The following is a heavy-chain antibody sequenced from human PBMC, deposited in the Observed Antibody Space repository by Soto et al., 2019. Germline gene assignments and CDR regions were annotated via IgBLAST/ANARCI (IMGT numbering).Heavy chain of an antibody. J-gene: IGHJ6*02. CDR3: ARVPPGGIAARPFYYYGMDV. V-gene: IGHV4-4*07. Sequence: QVQLQESGPGLVKPSETLSLTCTVSGGSISSYYWSWIRQPAGKGLEWIGRIYTSGSTNYNPSLKSRVTMSVDTSKNQFSLKLSSVTAADTAVYYCARVPPGGIAARPFYYYGMDVWGQGTTVTVSS. CDR1: GGSISSYY. CDR2: IYTSGST. D-gene: IGHD6-6*01.